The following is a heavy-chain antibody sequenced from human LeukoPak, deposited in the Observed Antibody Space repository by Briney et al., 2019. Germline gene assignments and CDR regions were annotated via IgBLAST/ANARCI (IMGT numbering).Heavy chain of an antibody. J-gene: IGHJ6*02. Sequence: ASVKVSCKASGYTFTSYGISWVRQAPGQGLEWMGWISAYNGNTNYAQKVQGRVTMTTDTSTSTAYMELRSLRSDDTAVYYCAREETHHVYYGMDVWGQGTMVTVSS. CDR1: GYTFTSYG. CDR3: AREETHHVYYGMDV. D-gene: IGHD1-14*01. V-gene: IGHV1-18*01. CDR2: ISAYNGNT.